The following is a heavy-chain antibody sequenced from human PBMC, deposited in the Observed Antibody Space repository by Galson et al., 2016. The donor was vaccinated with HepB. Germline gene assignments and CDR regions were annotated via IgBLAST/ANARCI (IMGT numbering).Heavy chain of an antibody. CDR1: GASVSSNSFY. CDR3: ARQTITAAGDY. CDR2: IYYSGRT. Sequence: ETLSLTCSVSGASVSSNSFYWAWIRQPPGKGLEWIGSIYYSGRTYNNPSLKRRVTMSVDTSKNYFSLKLTSVTAADTAVYYRARQTITAAGDYWGQGTLVTVSS. D-gene: IGHD6-13*01. V-gene: IGHV4-39*01. J-gene: IGHJ4*02.